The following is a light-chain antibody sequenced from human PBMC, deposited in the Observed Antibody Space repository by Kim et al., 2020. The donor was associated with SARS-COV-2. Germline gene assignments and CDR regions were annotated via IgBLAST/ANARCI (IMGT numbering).Light chain of an antibody. CDR2: EVT. Sequence: GQSVTIACTGTGGDVGGYTYGSWYQQRPGKAPKLMIYEVTKGPSGVPDRCSGSKSGNTASLTVSGLQAEDEADYSCSSYAGSNNLVFGGGTQLTVL. CDR3: SSYAGSNNLV. V-gene: IGLV2-8*01. CDR1: GGDVGGYTY. J-gene: IGLJ2*01.